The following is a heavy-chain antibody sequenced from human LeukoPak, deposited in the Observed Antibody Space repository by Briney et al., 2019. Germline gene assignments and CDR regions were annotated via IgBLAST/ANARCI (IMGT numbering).Heavy chain of an antibody. CDR2: ISWNSGSI. V-gene: IGHV3-9*01. D-gene: IGHD1-14*01. J-gene: IGHJ4*02. CDR3: AKDIATGNRLYYFDY. CDR1: GFTFDDYA. Sequence: GGSLRLSCAASGFTFDDYAMHWVRQAPGKGLEWVSGISWNSGSIGYADSVKGRFTISRDNAKNSLYLQKNSLTAEDTALYYCAKDIATGNRLYYFDYWGQGTLVTVSS.